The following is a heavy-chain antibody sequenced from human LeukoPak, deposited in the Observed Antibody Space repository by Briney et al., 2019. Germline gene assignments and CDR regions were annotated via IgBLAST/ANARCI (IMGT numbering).Heavy chain of an antibody. D-gene: IGHD3-3*01. V-gene: IGHV1-18*01. J-gene: IGHJ5*02. CDR3: ARRRELYYDFWSGYFSREDGGNNWFDP. CDR2: ISAYNGNT. Sequence: ASVKVSCKASGYTLNSYGVSWVRQAPGQGLEWMGWISAYNGNTNYAQKLQGRVTMTTDTSTSTAYMELRSLRSDDTAVYYCARRRELYYDFWSGYFSREDGGNNWFDPWGQGTLVTVSS. CDR1: GYTLNSYG.